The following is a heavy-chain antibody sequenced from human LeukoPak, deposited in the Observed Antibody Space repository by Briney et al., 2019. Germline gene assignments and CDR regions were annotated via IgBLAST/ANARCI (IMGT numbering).Heavy chain of an antibody. CDR3: AKSRAKYVLMVYAEFDY. CDR1: GFTFNTYG. D-gene: IGHD2-8*01. V-gene: IGHV3-23*01. CDR2: ISGSGGAT. J-gene: IGHJ4*02. Sequence: GGSLRLSCAASGFTFNTYGMSWVRQAPGKGLEWVSGISGSGGATYYADSVKGRFTISRDNSKNTLYLQMNSLRAEDTAVYYCAKSRAKYVLMVYAEFDYWGQGTLVTVSS.